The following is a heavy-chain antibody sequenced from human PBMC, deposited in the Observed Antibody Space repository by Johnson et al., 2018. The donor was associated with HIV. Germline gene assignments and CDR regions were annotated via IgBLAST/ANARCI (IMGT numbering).Heavy chain of an antibody. J-gene: IGHJ3*02. Sequence: QVQLVESGGGVVQPGRSLRLSCAASGFTFSSYAMHWVRQAPGKGLEWVGLISYDGSNKYYADSVKGRFIISRDNAKNSLYLQMNSLRAEDTAVYYCARNGLIPAAKGVAFDIWGQGTTVTVSS. D-gene: IGHD2-2*01. V-gene: IGHV3-30-3*01. CDR1: GFTFSSYA. CDR2: ISYDGSNK. CDR3: ARNGLIPAAKGVAFDI.